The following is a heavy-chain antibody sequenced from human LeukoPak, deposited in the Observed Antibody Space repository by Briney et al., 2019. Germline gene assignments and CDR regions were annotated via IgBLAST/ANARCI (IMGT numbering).Heavy chain of an antibody. CDR1: GFTFTSSA. D-gene: IGHD3-22*01. J-gene: IGHJ4*02. CDR3: AASPDYYDSSGYSYYFDY. CDR2: IVVGSGNT. Sequence: SVRVSCKASGFTFTSSAVQWVRQARGQRLEWIGWIVVGSGNTNYAQKFQERVTITRDMSTSTAYMELSSLRSEDTAVYYCAASPDYYDSSGYSYYFDYWGQRTLVTVSS. V-gene: IGHV1-58*01.